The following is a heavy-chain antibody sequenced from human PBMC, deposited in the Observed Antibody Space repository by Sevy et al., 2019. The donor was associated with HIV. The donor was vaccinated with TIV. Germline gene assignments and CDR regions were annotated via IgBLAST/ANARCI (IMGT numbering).Heavy chain of an antibody. V-gene: IGHV3-30-3*01. J-gene: IGHJ1*01. CDR1: GFTFNRYS. D-gene: IGHD1-1*01. CDR3: ALERLSSDVAEYFQN. CDR2: ISFDATNK. Sequence: GGSLRLSCAASGFTFNRYSMHWVRQDPGKGLEWVATISFDATNKHYPDSVKGRFTISRDNFQNSLFLQMDSLRPEDTAVYYCALERLSSDVAEYFQNWGQGTLVTVSS.